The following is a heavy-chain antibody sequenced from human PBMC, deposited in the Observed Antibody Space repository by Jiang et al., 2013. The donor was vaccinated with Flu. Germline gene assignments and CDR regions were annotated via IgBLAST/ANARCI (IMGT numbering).Heavy chain of an antibody. V-gene: IGHV1-18*04. D-gene: IGHD2/OR15-2a*01. CDR1: GYAFTTYG. J-gene: IGHJ5*02. CDR3: ARDWPCNARTNCFDP. Sequence: GAEVKKPGASVKVSCKTSGYAFTTYGISWVRQAPGLGLEWMGWSSTNNGDTNYAQKFQGRVTMTTETSTSTAYMELRSLRSDDTAVYYCARDWPCNARTNCFDPWGQGTLVTVSS. CDR2: SSTNNGDT.